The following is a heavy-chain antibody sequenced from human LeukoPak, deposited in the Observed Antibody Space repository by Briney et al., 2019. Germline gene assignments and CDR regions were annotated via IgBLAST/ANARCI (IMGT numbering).Heavy chain of an antibody. CDR3: ARDDGSYYYDSSGYFPGDY. CDR2: ISYDGSNK. V-gene: IGHV3-30-3*01. Sequence: GGSLRLSCAASGFTFSSYAMHWVRQAPGKGLEWVAVISYDGSNKYYADSVKGRFTISRDNSKNTLYLQMNSLRAEDTAVYYCARDDGSYYYDSSGYFPGDYWGQGTLVTVSS. CDR1: GFTFSSYA. J-gene: IGHJ4*02. D-gene: IGHD3-22*01.